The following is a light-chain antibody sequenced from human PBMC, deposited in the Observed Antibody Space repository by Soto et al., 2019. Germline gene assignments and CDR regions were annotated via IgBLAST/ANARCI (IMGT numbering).Light chain of an antibody. V-gene: IGLV2-14*01. Sequence: QSALTQPASVSGSPGQSITISCTGTNSDIGDYRYVSWYQQHPGKAPKLIIYEVSNRPSGVSSRFSGSKSGNTASLTISGRQADDEADYYCNSYTGSNSVVFGGGTKVTVL. CDR1: NSDIGDYRY. CDR3: NSYTGSNSVV. CDR2: EVS. J-gene: IGLJ2*01.